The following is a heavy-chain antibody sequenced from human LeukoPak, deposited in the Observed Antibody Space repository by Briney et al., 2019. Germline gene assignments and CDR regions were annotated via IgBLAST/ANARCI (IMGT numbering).Heavy chain of an antibody. CDR1: GGSISSYY. CDR2: IYYSGST. V-gene: IGHV4-59*01. D-gene: IGHD2-2*01. CDR3: ARRYCSSTSCSYNWFDP. J-gene: IGHJ5*02. Sequence: SETLSLTCTVAGGSISSYYWSWIRQPPGKGLEWIGYIYYSGSTNYNPSLKSRVTISVDTSKNQFSLKLSSVTAADTAVYYCARRYCSSTSCSYNWFDPWGQGTLVTVSS.